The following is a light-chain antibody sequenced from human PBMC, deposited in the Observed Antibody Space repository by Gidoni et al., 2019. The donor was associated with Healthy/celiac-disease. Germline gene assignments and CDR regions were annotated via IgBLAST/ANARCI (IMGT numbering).Light chain of an antibody. CDR3: QDYGSSRT. J-gene: IGKJ1*01. CDR1: QSVSSGY. CDR2: GAS. V-gene: IGKV3-20*01. Sequence: EIVLTQSPGTLSLSPGERATLSCRASQSVSSGYLAWYQQKPGQAPRLLIYGASSRATGIPDRFSGSGSGTDFTLTISRLEPEDFAVYYCQDYGSSRTFGQGTRVEIK.